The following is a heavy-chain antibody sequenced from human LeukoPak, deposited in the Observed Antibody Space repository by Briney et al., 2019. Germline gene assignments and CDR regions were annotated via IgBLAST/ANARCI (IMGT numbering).Heavy chain of an antibody. V-gene: IGHV4-4*07. CDR1: GGSIGSYY. J-gene: IGHJ4*02. D-gene: IGHD5-12*01. CDR2: IYTSGNT. Sequence: SETLSLTCTVSGGSIGSYYWSWIRQPAGKGLEWIGRIYTSGNTNYNPSLLSRVIITIDTSKNQFSLKLTSVTAADTAVYYCARAGARAGSDYDYWSYWGQGTLVTVSS. CDR3: ARAGARAGSDYDYWSY.